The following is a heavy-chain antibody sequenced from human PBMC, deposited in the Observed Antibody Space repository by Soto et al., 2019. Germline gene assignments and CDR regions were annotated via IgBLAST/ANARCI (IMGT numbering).Heavy chain of an antibody. CDR1: GYTFTSYD. V-gene: IGHV1-8*01. D-gene: IGHD3-10*01. Sequence: ASVKVSCKASGYTFTSYDINWVRQATGQGLEWMGWMNPNSGNTGYAQKFQGRVTMTRNTSISTAYMEPSSLRSEDTAVYYCARADYGSGTSLDMDVWGQGTTVTVSS. CDR3: ARADYGSGTSLDMDV. J-gene: IGHJ6*02. CDR2: MNPNSGNT.